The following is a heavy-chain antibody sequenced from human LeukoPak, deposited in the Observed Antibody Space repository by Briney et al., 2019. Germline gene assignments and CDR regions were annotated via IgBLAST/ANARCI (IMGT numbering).Heavy chain of an antibody. D-gene: IGHD5-12*01. CDR2: IKQDGSEK. V-gene: IGHV3-7*01. J-gene: IGHJ4*02. Sequence: GGSLRLSCAASGFTFSSYWMSWVRQAPGKGLEWVANIKQDGSEKYYVDSVKGRLTISRDNAKNSLYLQMNSLRADDTAVYYCATYSGYGHFDYWGQGTLVTVPS. CDR1: GFTFSSYW. CDR3: ATYSGYGHFDY.